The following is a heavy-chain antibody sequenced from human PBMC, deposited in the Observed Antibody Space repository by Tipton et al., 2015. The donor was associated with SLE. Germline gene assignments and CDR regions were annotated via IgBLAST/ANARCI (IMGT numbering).Heavy chain of an antibody. CDR1: GGSFSGYY. Sequence: TLSLTCAVYGGSFSGYYWSWIRQPPGKGLEWIGRIYTSGSTNYNPSLKSRVTISVDTSKNQFSLKLSSVTATDTALYYCARATGSGTFTRFDPWGQGTLVTVSS. D-gene: IGHD3-10*01. CDR2: IYTSGST. V-gene: IGHV4-59*10. J-gene: IGHJ5*02. CDR3: ARATGSGTFTRFDP.